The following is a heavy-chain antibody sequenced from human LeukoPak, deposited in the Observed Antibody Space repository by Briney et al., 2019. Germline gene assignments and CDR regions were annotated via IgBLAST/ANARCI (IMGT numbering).Heavy chain of an antibody. CDR3: ARVRTGSQCDS. D-gene: IGHD3-10*01. CDR2: INHSGST. Sequence: PSETLSLTCAVYGGSFSGYYWSWIRQPPGKGLEWIGEINHSGSTNYNPSLKSRVTISVDTSKNQFSLKLSSVTAADTAVYYCARVRTGSQCDSWGRGTLVIVSS. CDR1: GGSFSGYY. V-gene: IGHV4-34*01. J-gene: IGHJ5*01.